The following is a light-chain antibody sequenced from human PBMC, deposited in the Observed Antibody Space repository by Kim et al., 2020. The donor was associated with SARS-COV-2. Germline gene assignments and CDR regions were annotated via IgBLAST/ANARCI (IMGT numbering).Light chain of an antibody. Sequence: EIALTQSPATLSVSAGEGTTLSCRASQSVRSDLAWYQQKPGQAPRLLIFAASARATGIPARFSGSGSGTEFTLTISSLQSEDSAVYYCQQYNDWWTFGQGTKVDIK. J-gene: IGKJ1*01. CDR1: QSVRSD. V-gene: IGKV3-15*01. CDR2: AAS. CDR3: QQYNDWWT.